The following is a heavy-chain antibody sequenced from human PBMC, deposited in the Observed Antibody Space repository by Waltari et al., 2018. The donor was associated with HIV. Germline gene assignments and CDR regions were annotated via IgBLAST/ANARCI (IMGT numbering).Heavy chain of an antibody. J-gene: IGHJ4*02. Sequence: EVQLVESGGGLVQPGRSLSLSCAASGFTFDDYAMPWVRQAPCKGREWVSGISWNSGSTGYADSVKGRFTISRDNAKNSLYLQMNSLRAEDTALYYCAKGAQYYDILTGSPDDFDYWGQGALVTVSS. V-gene: IGHV3-9*01. CDR1: GFTFDDYA. D-gene: IGHD3-9*01. CDR3: AKGAQYYDILTGSPDDFDY. CDR2: ISWNSGST.